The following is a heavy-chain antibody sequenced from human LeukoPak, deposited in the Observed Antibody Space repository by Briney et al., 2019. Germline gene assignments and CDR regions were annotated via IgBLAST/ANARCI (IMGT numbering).Heavy chain of an antibody. J-gene: IGHJ5*02. D-gene: IGHD3-10*01. CDR1: GGSFSGYC. CDR2: INHSGST. CDR3: ARGAWFGELFWFDP. Sequence: SETLSLTCAVYGGSFSGYCWSWIRQPPGKGLEWIGEINHSGSTNYNPSLKSRVTISVDTSKNQFSLKLSSVTAADTAVYYCARGAWFGELFWFDPWGQGTLVTVSS. V-gene: IGHV4-34*01.